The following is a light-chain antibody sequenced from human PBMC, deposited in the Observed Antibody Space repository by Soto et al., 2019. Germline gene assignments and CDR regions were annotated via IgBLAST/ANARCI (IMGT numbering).Light chain of an antibody. V-gene: IGLV1-40*01. CDR3: QSYDSSLSGSVV. CDR2: GNS. Sequence: QSVLTQPPSVSGAPGQRVTISCTGSSSNIGAGYDVHWYQQLPGTAPKLLIYGNSNRPSGVPDRFSGSKSGTSASLAITGLQAEDEADYYCQSYDSSLSGSVVFGAGTTLTVL. J-gene: IGLJ2*01. CDR1: SSNIGAGYD.